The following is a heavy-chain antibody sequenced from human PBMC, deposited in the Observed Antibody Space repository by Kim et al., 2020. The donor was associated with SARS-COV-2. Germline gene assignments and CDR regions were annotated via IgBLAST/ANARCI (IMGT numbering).Heavy chain of an antibody. J-gene: IGHJ6*02. V-gene: IGHV6-1*01. CDR1: GDSVSSNSAA. CDR3: ARDQVGQLWFGELSYYYGMDV. CDR2: TYYRSKWYN. Sequence: SQTLSLSCAISGDSVSSNSAAWNWIRQSPSRGLEWLGRTYYRSKWYNDYAVSVKSRITINPDTSKNQFSLQLNSVTPEDTAVYYCARDQVGQLWFGELSYYYGMDVWGQGTTVTVSS. D-gene: IGHD3-10*01.